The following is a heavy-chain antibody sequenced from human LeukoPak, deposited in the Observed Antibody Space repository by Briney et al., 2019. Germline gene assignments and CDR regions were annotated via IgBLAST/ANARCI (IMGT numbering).Heavy chain of an antibody. CDR1: GVSFSNYY. CDR2: VYTSGIT. CDR3: ARHAQQLVRNYYFYSMDV. Sequence: PSETLSLTCTVSGVSFSNYYWHWIRQSPGKGLEWIGFVYTSGITNYTPSLKSRLTISLDTSKNHFSLKLTSVTAADSAVYYCARHAQQLVRNYYFYSMDVWGTGTTVTVSS. D-gene: IGHD6-6*01. V-gene: IGHV4-4*08. J-gene: IGHJ6*03.